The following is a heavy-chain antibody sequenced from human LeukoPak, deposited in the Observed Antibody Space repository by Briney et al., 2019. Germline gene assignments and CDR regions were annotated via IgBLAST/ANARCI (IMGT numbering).Heavy chain of an antibody. CDR1: GGSISSYN. CDR2: IYYSGST. D-gene: IGHD3-3*01. V-gene: IGHV4-59*01. CDR3: ARSVTIFGVVGWFDP. J-gene: IGHJ5*02. Sequence: SQTPSLTSTVSGGSISSYNWSSIRQPPAKGLEWIRYIYYSGSTNYNPSLKSRVPISVDTSKNQFSLKLSSVPAADTAVYYCARSVTIFGVVGWFDPWGQGTLVTVSS.